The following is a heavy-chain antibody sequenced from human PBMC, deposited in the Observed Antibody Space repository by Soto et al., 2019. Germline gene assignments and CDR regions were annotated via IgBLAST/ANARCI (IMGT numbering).Heavy chain of an antibody. CDR2: ISAYNGNT. Sequence: ASVKVSCKASGYTFTSYGISWVRQAPGQGLEWMGWISAYNGNTNYAQKLQGRVTMTTDTSTSTAYMELRSMRSDDTAVYYCARDAARNDFWSGYFRLTEYYFDYWGQGTLVTVSS. J-gene: IGHJ4*02. D-gene: IGHD3-3*01. V-gene: IGHV1-18*04. CDR3: ARDAARNDFWSGYFRLTEYYFDY. CDR1: GYTFTSYG.